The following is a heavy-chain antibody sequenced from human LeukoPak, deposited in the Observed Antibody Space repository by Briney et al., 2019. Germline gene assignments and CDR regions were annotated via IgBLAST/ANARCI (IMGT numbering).Heavy chain of an antibody. CDR1: GFTFSSYS. V-gene: IGHV3-21*01. D-gene: IGHD6-19*01. Sequence: GRSLRLSCAASGFTFSSYSMNWVRQAPGKGLEWVSSISSSSSYIYYADSVKGRFTISRDNAKNSLYLQMNSLRAEDTAVYYCAPRGIAVAGFDYWGQGTLVTVSS. CDR3: APRGIAVAGFDY. J-gene: IGHJ4*02. CDR2: ISSSSSYI.